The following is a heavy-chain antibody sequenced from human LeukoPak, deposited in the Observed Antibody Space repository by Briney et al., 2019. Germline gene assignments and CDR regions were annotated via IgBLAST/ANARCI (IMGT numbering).Heavy chain of an antibody. Sequence: SETLSLTCAVYGGSFSGYYWSWIRQAPGKGLEWIGEINHSGSTNYNPSLKSRVTISVDTSKNQFSLKLNSVTAADTAVYYCAKSNGYGLIDTWGQGTMVTVSS. J-gene: IGHJ3*01. D-gene: IGHD3-22*01. V-gene: IGHV4-34*01. CDR2: INHSGST. CDR1: GGSFSGYY. CDR3: AKSNGYGLIDT.